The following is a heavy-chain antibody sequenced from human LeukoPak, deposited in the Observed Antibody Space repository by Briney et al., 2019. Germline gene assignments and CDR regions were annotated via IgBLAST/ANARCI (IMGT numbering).Heavy chain of an antibody. J-gene: IGHJ4*02. CDR3: ARGSTGSYVPGDFDY. CDR2: INWNGGST. Sequence: GGSLRLSCAASGFTFSSYDMSWVRQAPGKGLEWVSGINWNGGSTGYADSVKGRFTISRDNAKNSLYLQMNSLRAEDTALYYCARGSTGSYVPGDFDYWGQGTLVTVSS. D-gene: IGHD1-26*01. CDR1: GFTFSSYD. V-gene: IGHV3-20*04.